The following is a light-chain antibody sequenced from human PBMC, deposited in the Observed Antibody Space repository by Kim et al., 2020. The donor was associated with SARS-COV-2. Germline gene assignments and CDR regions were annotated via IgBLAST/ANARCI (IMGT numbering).Light chain of an antibody. Sequence: WSTVGRCTLACRARQSISTRFLAWYQQKVGQPPRLLIYGASSRATGIPDRFSGSGSGTDFTLTISRLEPEDFAVYYCQQYDSSQYTFGQGTKLEI. V-gene: IGKV3-20*01. CDR2: GAS. CDR1: QSISTRF. J-gene: IGKJ2*01. CDR3: QQYDSSQYT.